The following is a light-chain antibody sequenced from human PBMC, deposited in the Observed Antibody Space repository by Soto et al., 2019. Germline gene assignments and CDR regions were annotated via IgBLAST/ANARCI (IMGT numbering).Light chain of an antibody. CDR2: EVN. CDR3: SSYTSSSTLGV. Sequence: QSALTQPASVSGSPGQSITISCTGTSSDVGGYNYVSWYQQHPGKAPKLMIYEVNNRPSGVSNRFSGSKSGSTASLTNSGLQAEDEADYYCSSYTSSSTLGVFGTGTKLTVL. V-gene: IGLV2-14*01. CDR1: SSDVGGYNY. J-gene: IGLJ1*01.